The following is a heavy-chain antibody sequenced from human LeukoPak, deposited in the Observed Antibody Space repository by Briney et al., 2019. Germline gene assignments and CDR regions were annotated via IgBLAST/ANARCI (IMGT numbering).Heavy chain of an antibody. V-gene: IGHV3-23*01. J-gene: IGHJ4*02. CDR1: GFTFSSYA. D-gene: IGHD6-13*01. CDR3: AKGGRGSSSWYRYYFDY. CDR2: ISGSGGST. Sequence: GGSLRLSCAASGFTFSSYAMSWVRQAPGKGLEWVSAISGSGGSTYYADSVKGRFTISRDNSKNTLYLQMNSLRAEDTAVYYCAKGGRGSSSWYRYYFDYWGQGTLVTVSS.